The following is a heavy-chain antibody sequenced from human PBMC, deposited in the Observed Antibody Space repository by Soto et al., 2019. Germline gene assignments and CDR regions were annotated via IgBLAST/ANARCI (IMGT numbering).Heavy chain of an antibody. CDR3: ARSNWIQLWLGVMNWFDP. CDR1: GGSISSSNW. V-gene: IGHV4-4*02. D-gene: IGHD5-18*01. CDR2: IYHSGST. J-gene: IGHJ5*02. Sequence: SDTLSLTCAVSGGSISSSNWWSWVRQPPGKGLEWIGEIYHSGSTNYNPSLKSRVTISVDKSKNQFSLKLSSVTAADTAVYYCARSNWIQLWLGVMNWFDPWGQATLVTVSS.